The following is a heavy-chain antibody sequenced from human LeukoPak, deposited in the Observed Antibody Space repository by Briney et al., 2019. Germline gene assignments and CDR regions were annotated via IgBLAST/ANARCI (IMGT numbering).Heavy chain of an antibody. Sequence: PGGSLRLSCAASGFIFSTYSMNWVRQAPGKGLEWVASIGGSGSSIYYANSVKGRFTISRDKVKNSLYLQMNSLRAEDTAVYYCARRKGQLLYGYYYYYYMDVWGKGTTVTVSS. CDR1: GFIFSTYS. V-gene: IGHV3-21*01. CDR2: IGGSGSSI. CDR3: ARRKGQLLYGYYYYYYMDV. J-gene: IGHJ6*03. D-gene: IGHD2-2*02.